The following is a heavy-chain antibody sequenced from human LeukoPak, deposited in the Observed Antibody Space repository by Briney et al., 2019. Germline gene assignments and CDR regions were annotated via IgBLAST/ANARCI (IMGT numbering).Heavy chain of an antibody. Sequence: ASVKVSCKVSGYTLTELSMHWVRQAPGKGLEWMGGFDPEDGETVYAQKFQGRVTMTEDTSTDTAYMELSSLRSEDTAVYYCATSVDSVGAKPTDAFDIWGQGTMVTVSS. CDR2: FDPEDGET. CDR3: ATSVDSVGAKPTDAFDI. J-gene: IGHJ3*02. D-gene: IGHD1-26*01. CDR1: GYTLTELS. V-gene: IGHV1-24*01.